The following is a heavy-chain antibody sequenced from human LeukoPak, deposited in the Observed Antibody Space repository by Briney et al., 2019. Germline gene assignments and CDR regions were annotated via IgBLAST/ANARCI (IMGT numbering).Heavy chain of an antibody. D-gene: IGHD3-10*01. CDR2: ISYDGSNK. J-gene: IGHJ4*02. CDR3: AKGGFVGDY. CDR1: GFTFSSYG. Sequence: GGSLRLSCAASGFTFSSYGMPWVRQAPGKGLEWVAVISYDGSNKYYADSVKGRFTISRDNSKNTLYLQMDSLRAEDTAVYYCAKGGFVGDYWGQGTLVTVSS. V-gene: IGHV3-30*18.